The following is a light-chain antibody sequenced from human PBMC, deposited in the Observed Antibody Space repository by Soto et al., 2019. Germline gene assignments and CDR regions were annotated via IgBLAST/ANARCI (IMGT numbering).Light chain of an antibody. CDR1: QAINTY. CDR3: QHRYNWPLT. Sequence: EVVLTQSPATLSLSPGEKATLSCRASQAINTYLGWYQQKPGQAPRLLIYDASNRATGIPDRFSGSGSGTDFTLTINSLEPEDFAVYYCQHRYNWPLTFGAGTKVEIK. J-gene: IGKJ4*01. CDR2: DAS. V-gene: IGKV3-11*01.